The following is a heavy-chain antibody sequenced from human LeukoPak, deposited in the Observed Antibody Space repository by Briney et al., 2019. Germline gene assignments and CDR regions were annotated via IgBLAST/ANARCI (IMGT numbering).Heavy chain of an antibody. D-gene: IGHD6-19*01. Sequence: GGSLRLSCAASGITFSPFWMSWVRQAPGKGLEWVSSISSSSSYIYYADSVKGRFTISRDNAKNSLYLQMNSLRAEDTAVYYCARAVSSGWDGEEHDAFDIWSQGTMVTVSS. CDR2: ISSSSSYI. CDR3: ARAVSSGWDGEEHDAFDI. V-gene: IGHV3-21*01. CDR1: GITFSPFW. J-gene: IGHJ3*02.